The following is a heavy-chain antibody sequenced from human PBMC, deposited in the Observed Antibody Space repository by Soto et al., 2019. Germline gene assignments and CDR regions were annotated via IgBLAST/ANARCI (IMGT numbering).Heavy chain of an antibody. CDR3: ARIKSGYSYGSIIDF. V-gene: IGHV4-59*01. CDR2: VFYSGRT. Sequence: QVQLQESGPGLVKPSETLALTCSVSGGSINNFHWSWIRQPPGKGLEWIGFVFYSGRTTYNPSLQSRVTISVDTSHNHFSLKVRSVTAVDTATYYCARIKSGYSYGSIIDFWGQGKLVTVSS. CDR1: GGSINNFH. D-gene: IGHD5-18*01. J-gene: IGHJ4*02.